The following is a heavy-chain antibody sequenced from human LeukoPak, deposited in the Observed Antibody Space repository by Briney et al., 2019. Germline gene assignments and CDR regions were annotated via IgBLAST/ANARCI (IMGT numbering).Heavy chain of an antibody. CDR2: LYNDDST. J-gene: IGHJ4*02. D-gene: IGHD2-2*01. CDR1: GFTVSRNY. Sequence: GGSLRLSCAASGFTVSRNYMTWVRQAPGKGLEWVSILYNDDSTYYADSVKGRFTISRDNSKNTLHLQMNSLRAEDTAVYYCAKGGAGYCSSTSCLYYFDYWGQGTLVTVST. CDR3: AKGGAGYCSSTSCLYYFDY. V-gene: IGHV3-66*01.